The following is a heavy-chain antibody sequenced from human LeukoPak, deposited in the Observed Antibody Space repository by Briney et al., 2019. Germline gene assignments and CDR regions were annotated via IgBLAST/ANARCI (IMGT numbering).Heavy chain of an antibody. CDR1: GFTFSSYS. V-gene: IGHV3-48*02. CDR2: ISSSSSTI. D-gene: IGHD1-26*01. J-gene: IGHJ4*02. CDR3: ARDSNSGSGLDY. Sequence: GSLRLSCAASGFTFSSYSINWVRQAPGKGLEWISYISSSSSTIYYADSVKGRFIISRDNAKNSLYLQMNSLRDEDTAVYYCARDSNSGSGLDYWGQGTLVTVSS.